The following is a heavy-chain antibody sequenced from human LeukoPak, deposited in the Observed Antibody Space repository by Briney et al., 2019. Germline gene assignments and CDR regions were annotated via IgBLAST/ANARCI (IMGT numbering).Heavy chain of an antibody. D-gene: IGHD2-2*01. Sequence: GESLQISCKGSGYSFASYWIGWVRQMPGKGLEWMGIIYPGDSNIKYSPSFQGQVTLSADKSISTAYLQWSSLKASDTAMYYCARGDCSSSTCYLIDYWGQGTLVIVPS. J-gene: IGHJ4*02. V-gene: IGHV5-51*01. CDR1: GYSFASYW. CDR3: ARGDCSSSTCYLIDY. CDR2: IYPGDSNI.